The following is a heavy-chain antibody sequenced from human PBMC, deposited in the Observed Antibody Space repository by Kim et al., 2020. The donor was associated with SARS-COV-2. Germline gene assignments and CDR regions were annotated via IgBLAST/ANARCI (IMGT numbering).Heavy chain of an antibody. J-gene: IGHJ5*02. V-gene: IGHV3-53*01. CDR3: ARDLDGRFDP. CDR2: ST. Sequence: STYYASSVKGRFTISRDNSKNTLYLQMNSLRAEDTAVYYCARDLDGRFDPWGQGTLVTVSS.